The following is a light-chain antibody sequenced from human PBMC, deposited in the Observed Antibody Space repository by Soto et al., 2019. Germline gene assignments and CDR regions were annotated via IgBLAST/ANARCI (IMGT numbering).Light chain of an antibody. V-gene: IGLV1-51*01. CDR2: DNY. Sequence: QSALTQPPSVSAAPGQKVTISCSGGNSNVGNNSVSWYQQLPRTAPKLLIYDNYKRPSGIPDRFSGSKSGSSATLAITALQTGDEADYYCGTWDSSLSGEVFGTGTKV. CDR3: GTWDSSLSGEV. CDR1: NSNVGNNS. J-gene: IGLJ1*01.